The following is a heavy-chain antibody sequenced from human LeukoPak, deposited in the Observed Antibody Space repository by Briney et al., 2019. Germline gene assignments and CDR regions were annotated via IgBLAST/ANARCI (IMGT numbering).Heavy chain of an antibody. CDR3: ATNGADWELPFDY. CDR2: IYYSGST. Sequence: PSETLSLTCTVSGGSISSYYWNWIRQPPGKGLEWIGHIYYSGSTDYNPSLKSRVTISIDTSKNQFSLRLSSVTAADTAVYYCATNGADWELPFDYWGQGTLVTVSS. D-gene: IGHD1-26*01. V-gene: IGHV4-59*08. J-gene: IGHJ4*02. CDR1: GGSISSYY.